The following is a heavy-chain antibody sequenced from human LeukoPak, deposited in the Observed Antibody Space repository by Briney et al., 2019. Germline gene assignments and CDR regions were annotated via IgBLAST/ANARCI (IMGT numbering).Heavy chain of an antibody. J-gene: IGHJ4*02. Sequence: GSSVKVSCKASGGTFSSYAISWVRQAPGQGLEWMGGIIPIFGTANYAQKFQGRVTMTRDTSTSTVYMELSSLRSEDTAVYYCATNLDTAMVTASLFDYWGQGTLVTVSS. CDR1: GGTFSSYA. CDR2: IIPIFGTA. CDR3: ATNLDTAMVTASLFDY. D-gene: IGHD5-18*01. V-gene: IGHV1-69*05.